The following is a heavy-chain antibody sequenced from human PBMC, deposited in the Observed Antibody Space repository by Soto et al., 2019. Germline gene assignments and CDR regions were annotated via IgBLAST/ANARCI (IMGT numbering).Heavy chain of an antibody. V-gene: IGHV4-4*02. D-gene: IGHD3-10*01. J-gene: IGHJ4*02. Sequence: QVQLQESGPGLVKPSGTLSLTCAVSGGSISSSNWWSWVRQPPGKGLQWIGEIYHSGSTNYIPSLKSRVTMSVDKSRNQFSLKLSSVTAGDTAVYYCARRWGEGRVDYWGQGTLVTVSS. CDR1: GGSISSSNW. CDR3: ARRWGEGRVDY. CDR2: IYHSGST.